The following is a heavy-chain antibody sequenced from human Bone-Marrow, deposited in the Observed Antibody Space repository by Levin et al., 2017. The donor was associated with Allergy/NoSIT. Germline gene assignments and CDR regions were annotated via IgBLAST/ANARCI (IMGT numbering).Heavy chain of an antibody. J-gene: IGHJ4*02. CDR3: ARDGYNAIDS. CDR1: GGSISTYY. CDR2: IYHNGDT. Sequence: PSETLSLTCTVSGGSISTYYWSWIRQPPGKGLEWIGYIYHNGDTKYNPSLRSRVTISVDTSKNQFSLKLNSVTAADTAVYYCARDGYNAIDSWGQGTLVTVSS. D-gene: IGHD5-24*01. V-gene: IGHV4-59*01.